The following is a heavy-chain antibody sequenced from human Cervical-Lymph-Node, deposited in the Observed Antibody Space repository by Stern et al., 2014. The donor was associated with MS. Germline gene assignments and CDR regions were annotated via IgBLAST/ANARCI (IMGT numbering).Heavy chain of an antibody. CDR2: IWHSGIT. V-gene: IGHV4-4*02. CDR1: GGSISNGNW. D-gene: IGHD6-13*01. CDR3: VRRGGQQLVHFDY. Sequence: VQLEESGPGLVKPSGTLSLTCAVSGGSISNGNWWSWVRQPPGKGLEWIGEIWHSGITTYNPSLEGRVTMSVDKSKNQLSLTLNFVAAADTAVYYCVRRGGQQLVHFDYWGQGILVTVSS. J-gene: IGHJ4*02.